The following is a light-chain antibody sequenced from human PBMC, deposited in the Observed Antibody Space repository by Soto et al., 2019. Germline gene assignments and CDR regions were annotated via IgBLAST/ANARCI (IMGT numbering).Light chain of an antibody. V-gene: IGLV2-14*01. CDR3: FSYTSSGTYV. Sequence: QSALTQPASVSGSPGQSITISCTGTSSDVGNYKYVSWHQQHPGKAPKHMIYEVSNRPSGVSNRFSGSKSGNTASLTISGLQAEDETDYYCFSYTSSGTYVFGTGTKLTVL. CDR2: EVS. CDR1: SSDVGNYKY. J-gene: IGLJ1*01.